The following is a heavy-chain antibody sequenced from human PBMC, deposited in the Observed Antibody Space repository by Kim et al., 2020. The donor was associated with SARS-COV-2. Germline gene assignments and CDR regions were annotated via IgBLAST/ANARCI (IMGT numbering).Heavy chain of an antibody. CDR1: GGSFSGYY. D-gene: IGHD3-10*01. Sequence: SETLSLTCAVYGGSFSGYYWSWIRQPPGKGLEWIGEINHSGSTNYNPSLKSRVTISVDTSKNQFSLKLSSVTAADTAVYYCASSLVRGVIMGYWGQGTLVTVPS. J-gene: IGHJ4*02. CDR3: ASSLVRGVIMGY. CDR2: INHSGST. V-gene: IGHV4-34*01.